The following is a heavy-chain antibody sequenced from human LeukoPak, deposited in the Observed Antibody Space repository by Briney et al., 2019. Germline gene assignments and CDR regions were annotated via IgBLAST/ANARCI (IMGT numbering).Heavy chain of an antibody. CDR1: GFTVSSNY. CDR3: ARRELLGYSYGLRTFNI. V-gene: IGHV3-66*04. D-gene: IGHD5-18*01. CDR2: IYSGGIYNDGTT. J-gene: IGHJ3*02. Sequence: AGSLRLSCAASGFTVSSNYMSWVRQAPGKGLEWVSVIYSGGIYNDGTTNYGDSVKGRFTISRDNSKNTLYLLMNSLRAEDTAVYYCARRELLGYSYGLRTFNIWGQGTTVTVSS.